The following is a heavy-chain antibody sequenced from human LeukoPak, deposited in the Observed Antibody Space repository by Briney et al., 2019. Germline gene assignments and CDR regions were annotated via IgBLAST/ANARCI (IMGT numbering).Heavy chain of an antibody. V-gene: IGHV5-51*01. Sequence: GESLKISCKGSGNSFTSYWIGWVRQMPGKGLEWMGIIYPGDSDTRYSPSFQGQVTISADKSISTAYLQWSSLKASDTAMYYCARESLYCGGDCYSFDYWGQGTLVTVSS. CDR3: ARESLYCGGDCYSFDY. CDR2: IYPGDSDT. D-gene: IGHD2-21*01. CDR1: GNSFTSYW. J-gene: IGHJ4*02.